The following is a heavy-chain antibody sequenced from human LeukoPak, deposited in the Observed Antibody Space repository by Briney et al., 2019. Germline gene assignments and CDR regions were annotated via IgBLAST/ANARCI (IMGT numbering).Heavy chain of an antibody. Sequence: ASVKVSCMASGYTFTGYYMHWVRQAPGQGLEWMGWINPNSGGTNYAQKFQGRVTMTRDTSISTAYMELSRLRSDDTAVYYCARSVPAAYKVDYWGQGTLVTVSS. CDR3: ARSVPAAYKVDY. V-gene: IGHV1-2*02. CDR1: GYTFTGYY. CDR2: INPNSGGT. D-gene: IGHD2-2*01. J-gene: IGHJ4*02.